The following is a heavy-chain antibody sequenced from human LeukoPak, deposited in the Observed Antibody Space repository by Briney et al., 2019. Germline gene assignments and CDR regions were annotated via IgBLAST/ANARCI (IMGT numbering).Heavy chain of an antibody. D-gene: IGHD5-12*01. CDR1: GGSISSGTYY. J-gene: IGHJ3*01. Sequence: SETLSLTRTVSGGSISSGTYYWTWMRQPAGKGLEWIGRIYTSGSTNYNPSLKSRVTISIDTSKNQFSLKLSSVTAADTAAYYCARQVATKGEWAFDVWGQGTMVTVSS. CDR2: IYTSGST. CDR3: ARQVATKGEWAFDV. V-gene: IGHV4-61*02.